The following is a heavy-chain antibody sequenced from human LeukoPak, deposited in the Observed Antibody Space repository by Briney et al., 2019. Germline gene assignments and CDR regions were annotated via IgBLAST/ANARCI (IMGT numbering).Heavy chain of an antibody. CDR2: VYRSGST. D-gene: IGHD7-27*01. Sequence: SXTLSLTCVASGYSISSGYHWGWIRPPPGEGLEWIGRVYRSGSTYYNPSLKSRVTISGDKSKNQISLKVRSVTAADTAVYYCARENWVFDYWGQGILVTVSS. J-gene: IGHJ4*02. V-gene: IGHV4-38-2*02. CDR3: ARENWVFDY. CDR1: GYSISSGYH.